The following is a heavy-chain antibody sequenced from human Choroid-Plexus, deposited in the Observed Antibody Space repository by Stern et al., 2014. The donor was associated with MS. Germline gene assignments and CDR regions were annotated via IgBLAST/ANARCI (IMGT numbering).Heavy chain of an antibody. D-gene: IGHD2-15*01. CDR2: ISYDGSDK. V-gene: IGHV3-30*18. CDR1: GFTFSNFG. CDR3: AKDRQWSTYFFDY. Sequence: QVQLVESGGGVAQPGRPLILSCAASGFTFSNFGMHWVRQAPGKGLEWVAVISYDGSDKYSSDSVKGSFTVFRANSKTSLYMHMNSLRAEDAAVYYCAKDRQWSTYFFDYWGQGSLVTVSS. J-gene: IGHJ4*02.